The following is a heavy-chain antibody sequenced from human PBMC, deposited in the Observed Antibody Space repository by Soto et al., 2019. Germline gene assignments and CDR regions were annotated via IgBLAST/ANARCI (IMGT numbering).Heavy chain of an antibody. CDR3: ARDVGYCSSTSCYSWFDP. CDR2: IWYDGSNK. J-gene: IGHJ5*02. Sequence: GGSLRLSCAASGFTFSSYGMHWVRQAPGKGLEWVAVIWYDGSNKYYADSVKGRFTISRDNSKNTLYLQMNSRRAEDTAFFYCARDVGYCSSTSCYSWFDPWGQGTLVTVSS. CDR1: GFTFSSYG. D-gene: IGHD2-2*01. V-gene: IGHV3-33*01.